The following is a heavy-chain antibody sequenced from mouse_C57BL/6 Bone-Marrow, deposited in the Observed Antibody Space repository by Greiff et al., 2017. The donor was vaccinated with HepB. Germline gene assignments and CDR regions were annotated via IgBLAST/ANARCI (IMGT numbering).Heavy chain of an antibody. CDR2: INPNNGGT. J-gene: IGHJ1*03. CDR3: AREPNYGNYWYFDV. V-gene: IGHV1-26*01. D-gene: IGHD2-1*01. Sequence: VQLQQSGPELVKPGASVKISCKASGYTFTDYYMNWVKQSHGKSLEWIGDINPNNGGTSYNQKFKGKATLTVDKSSSTAYMELRSLTSEDSAVYYCAREPNYGNYWYFDVWGTGTTVTVSS. CDR1: GYTFTDYY.